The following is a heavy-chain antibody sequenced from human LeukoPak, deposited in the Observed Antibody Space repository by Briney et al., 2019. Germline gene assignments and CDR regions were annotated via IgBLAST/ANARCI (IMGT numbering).Heavy chain of an antibody. D-gene: IGHD1-26*01. CDR2: ISWNSGSI. CDR3: AKDRTGIVGATSYFDY. CDR1: GFTFDDYA. Sequence: GGSLRLSCAASGFTFDDYAMHWVRQAPGKGLEWVSGISWNSGSIGCADSVKGRFTISRDNAKNSLYLQMNSLRAEDTAFYYCAKDRTGIVGATSYFDYWGQGTLVTVSS. J-gene: IGHJ4*02. V-gene: IGHV3-9*01.